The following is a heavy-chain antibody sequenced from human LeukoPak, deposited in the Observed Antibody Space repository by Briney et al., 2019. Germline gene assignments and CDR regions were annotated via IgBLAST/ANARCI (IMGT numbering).Heavy chain of an antibody. CDR2: IWYDGSDE. CDR3: ARDGYNYVIDY. V-gene: IGHV3-33*01. D-gene: IGHD5-12*01. Sequence: GRSLRLSCVTSGFTFSNYGMHWVRQAPGKGVEWVAVIWYDGSDEYYADSVKGRFIISRANSKNTLFLQMNSLRDEDTAVYYCARDGYNYVIDYWGQGTLVTVSS. CDR1: GFTFSNYG. J-gene: IGHJ4*02.